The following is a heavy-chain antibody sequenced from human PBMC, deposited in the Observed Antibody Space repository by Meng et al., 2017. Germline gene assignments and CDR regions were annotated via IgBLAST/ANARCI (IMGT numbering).Heavy chain of an antibody. J-gene: IGHJ5*02. V-gene: IGHV1-69*01. CDR1: GGTFSSYA. CDR2: IIPIFGTA. D-gene: IGHD5-18*01. CDR3: ARGGYSYGLWFDP. Sequence: QVELVQSGAAVKRPGSSVKVSCKASGGTFSSYAISWVRQAPGQGLEWMGGIIPIFGTANYAQKFQGRVTITADESTSTAYMELSSLRSEDTAVYYCARGGYSYGLWFDPWGQGTLVTVSS.